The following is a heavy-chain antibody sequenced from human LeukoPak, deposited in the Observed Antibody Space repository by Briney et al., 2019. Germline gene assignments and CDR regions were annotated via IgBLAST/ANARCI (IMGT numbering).Heavy chain of an antibody. CDR2: IYYSGNT. CDR3: ARQTGSGLFTLP. Sequence: SETLSLTCTVSGVSISSSNSYWGWIRQPPGKGLEWIGSIYYSGNTYYNASLKSQVSISIDTSKIQFSLRLTSVTAADTAVYYCARQTGSGLFTLPGGQGTLVTVSS. J-gene: IGHJ4*02. D-gene: IGHD3/OR15-3a*01. V-gene: IGHV4-39*01. CDR1: GVSISSSNSY.